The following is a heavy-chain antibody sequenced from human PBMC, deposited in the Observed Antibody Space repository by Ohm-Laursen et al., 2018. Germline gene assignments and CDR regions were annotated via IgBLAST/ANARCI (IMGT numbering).Heavy chain of an antibody. CDR2: ITSGSGTI. CDR3: GREYYDSSGRRRDAFDI. J-gene: IGHJ3*02. D-gene: IGHD3-22*01. CDR1: GFTFSTYS. V-gene: IGHV3-48*04. Sequence: SLRLSCAASGFTFSTYSMTWVRQGPGKGLEWVSYITSGSGTIYYADSVKGRFTISRDNAKDTVYLQMNSLRAEDTAVYYCGREYYDSSGRRRDAFDIWGQGTVVTVSS.